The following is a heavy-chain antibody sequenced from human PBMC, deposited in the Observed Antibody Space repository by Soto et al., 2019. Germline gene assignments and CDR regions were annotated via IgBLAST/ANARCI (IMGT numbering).Heavy chain of an antibody. Sequence: QVQLLESGPGLVKPSQTLSLTCTVSGASIKSDAYYWSWIHQHPGKGLEWIGYIYYSGDTNYNPSLQSRVTMSMDTSKNLFSLKLTSVTAADTAVYFCSRLDPPYSLDNWGQGTLVTVSS. CDR2: IYYSGDT. J-gene: IGHJ4*02. CDR1: GASIKSDAYY. D-gene: IGHD2-15*01. V-gene: IGHV4-31*03. CDR3: SRLDPPYSLDN.